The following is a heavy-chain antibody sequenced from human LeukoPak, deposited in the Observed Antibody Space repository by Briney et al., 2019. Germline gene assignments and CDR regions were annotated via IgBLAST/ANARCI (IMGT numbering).Heavy chain of an antibody. CDR2: MYYSGST. V-gene: IGHV4-30-4*01. CDR3: ARPYYYDSRIDP. J-gene: IGHJ5*02. Sequence: SQTLSLTCTVSGGSISSGDYYWSWIRQPPGKGLEWIAYMYYSGSTYYNPSLKSRVTMSADTSKNQLSLNVSSVNAADTAVYYCARPYYYDSRIDPWGQGILVTVSS. D-gene: IGHD3-22*01. CDR1: GGSISSGDYY.